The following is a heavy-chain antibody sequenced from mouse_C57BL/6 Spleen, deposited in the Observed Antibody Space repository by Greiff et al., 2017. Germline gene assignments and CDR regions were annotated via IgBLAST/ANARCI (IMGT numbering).Heavy chain of an antibody. CDR2: IYPGDGDT. CDR1: GYAFSSYW. Sequence: QVQLQQSGAELVKPGASVKISCKASGYAFSSYWMNWVKQRPGKGLEWIGQIYPGDGDTNYNGKFKGKATLTADKSSSTAYRQLISLTSEDSAVYFCARGGPGYFDVWGTGTTVTVSS. J-gene: IGHJ1*03. CDR3: ARGGPGYFDV. V-gene: IGHV1-80*01.